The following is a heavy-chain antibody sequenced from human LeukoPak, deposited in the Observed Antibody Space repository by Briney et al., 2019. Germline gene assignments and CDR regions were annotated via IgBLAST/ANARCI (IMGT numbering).Heavy chain of an antibody. Sequence: ASVKVSSKASGYTFTSYGISWVRQAPGQGLEWMGWISAYNGNTNYAQKLQGRVTMTTDTSTSTAYMELRSLRSDDTAVYYCARLVTEYQLRTYYFDYWGQGTLVTVSS. CDR1: GYTFTSYG. D-gene: IGHD2-2*01. V-gene: IGHV1-18*01. CDR2: ISAYNGNT. J-gene: IGHJ4*02. CDR3: ARLVTEYQLRTYYFDY.